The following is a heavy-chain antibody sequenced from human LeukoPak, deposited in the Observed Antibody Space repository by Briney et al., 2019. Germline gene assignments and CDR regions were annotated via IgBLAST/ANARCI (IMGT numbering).Heavy chain of an antibody. V-gene: IGHV4-39*07. Sequence: SETLSLTCTVSGGSTSSSSHYWGWIRQPPGKGLEWIGSIYYSGSTYYNPSLKSRVTISVDTSKNQFSLKLSSVTAADTAVYYCARDSYCSGGSCYSHDFDYWGQGTLVTVSS. D-gene: IGHD2-15*01. CDR1: GGSTSSSSHY. CDR2: IYYSGST. CDR3: ARDSYCSGGSCYSHDFDY. J-gene: IGHJ4*02.